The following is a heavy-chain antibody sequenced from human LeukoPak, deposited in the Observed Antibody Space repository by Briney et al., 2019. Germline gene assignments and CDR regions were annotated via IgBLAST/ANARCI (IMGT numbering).Heavy chain of an antibody. CDR1: GFTFSSYG. V-gene: IGHV3-30*02. CDR3: ARSRETYYYDSSGYYPTS. D-gene: IGHD3-22*01. J-gene: IGHJ5*02. CDR2: IRYDGSNK. Sequence: GGSLRLSCAASGFTFSSYGMHWVRQAPGKGLEWVAFIRYDGSNKYYADSVKGRFTISRDNSKNTLYLQMNSLRAEDTAVYYCARSRETYYYDSSGYYPTSWGQGTLVTVSS.